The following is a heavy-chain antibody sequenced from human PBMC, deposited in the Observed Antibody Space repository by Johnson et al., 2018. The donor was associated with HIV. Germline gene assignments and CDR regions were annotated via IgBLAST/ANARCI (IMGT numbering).Heavy chain of an antibody. D-gene: IGHD6-19*01. CDR2: ISFDGNLK. J-gene: IGHJ3*02. CDR3: ARGVGGAGDDAFDI. CDR1: GLSFSNFG. Sequence: QVLLVESGGGVVQPGKSLTLSCVASGLSFSNFGIHWVRQAPGKGPEWVAVISFDGNLKKYADSVKGRFTISRDNAKNSLFLQMNSLRAEDTALYSCARGVGGAGDDAFDIWGQGTMVTVSS. V-gene: IGHV3-33*08.